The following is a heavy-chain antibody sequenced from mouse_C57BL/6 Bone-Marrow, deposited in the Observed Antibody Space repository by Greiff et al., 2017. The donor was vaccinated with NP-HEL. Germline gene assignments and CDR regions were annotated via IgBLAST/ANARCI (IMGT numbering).Heavy chain of an antibody. D-gene: IGHD2-5*01. Sequence: VQLQQSGAELVKPGASVKLSCKASGYTFTEYTIHWVKQRSGQGLEWIGWFYPGSGSIKYNEKFKDKATLTADTSSRTVYMALSRMTSEDSAVYFCARHGVYSNYLSWFAYWGQGTLVTVSA. J-gene: IGHJ3*01. CDR1: GYTFTEYT. CDR2: FYPGSGSI. V-gene: IGHV1-62-2*01. CDR3: ARHGVYSNYLSWFAY.